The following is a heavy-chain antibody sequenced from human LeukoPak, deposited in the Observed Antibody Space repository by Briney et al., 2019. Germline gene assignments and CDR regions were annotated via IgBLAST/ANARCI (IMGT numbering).Heavy chain of an antibody. CDR1: GGSINSYS. D-gene: IGHD6-19*01. V-gene: IGHV4-4*07. Sequence: SETLSLTCTVSGGSINSYSWSWIRQSAGKGLERIGRASTSGTTNYSPSLKSRVTISVDTSKNHSYLKLTSVTAADTAVYYCAKHPRFYSSGWYGFDPWGQGALVTVSS. CDR3: AKHPRFYSSGWYGFDP. J-gene: IGHJ5*02. CDR2: ASTSGTT.